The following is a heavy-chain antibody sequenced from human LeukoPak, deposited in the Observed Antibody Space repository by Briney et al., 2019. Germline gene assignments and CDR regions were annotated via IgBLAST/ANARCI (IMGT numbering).Heavy chain of an antibody. CDR1: GFTFSSYS. V-gene: IGHV3-21*01. D-gene: IGHD3-16*01. Sequence: TGGSLRLSCAASGFTFSSYSMNWVRQAPGKGLEWVSSISSSSSYIYYADSVKGRFTISRDNAKNSLYLQMNSLRAEDTAVYYCARDFGPRQRLYGMDVWGQGTTVTVSS. CDR2: ISSSSSYI. CDR3: ARDFGPRQRLYGMDV. J-gene: IGHJ6*02.